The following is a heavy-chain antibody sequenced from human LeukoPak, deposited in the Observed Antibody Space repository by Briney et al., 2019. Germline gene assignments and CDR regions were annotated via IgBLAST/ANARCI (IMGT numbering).Heavy chain of an antibody. J-gene: IGHJ4*02. CDR1: GYRFSSYW. D-gene: IGHD5-24*01. Sequence: GESLKISCKGSGYRFSSYWIGWGRQMPGKGLEWMGSSYPDDSDTRYSPSFQGQVTISADKSINTAYLQWSSLNASDTALHYCASHRHGYNHFAFASSGQGNLVTVSS. CDR3: ASHRHGYNHFAFAS. CDR2: SYPDDSDT. V-gene: IGHV5-51*01.